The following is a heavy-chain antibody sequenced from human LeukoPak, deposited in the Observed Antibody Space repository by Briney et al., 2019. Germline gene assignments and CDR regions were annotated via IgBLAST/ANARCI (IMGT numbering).Heavy chain of an antibody. CDR2: IYYNGST. D-gene: IGHD3-22*01. Sequence: SETLSLTCTVSGGSISSSSYYWGWIRQPPGKGLEWIGSIYYNGSTYYNPSLKSRVTISVDTSKNQFSLKLSSVTAADTAVYYCAREPVHYYDSSGYYYGEDYWGQGTLVTVSS. CDR1: GGSISSSSYY. J-gene: IGHJ4*02. V-gene: IGHV4-39*02. CDR3: AREPVHYYDSSGYYYGEDY.